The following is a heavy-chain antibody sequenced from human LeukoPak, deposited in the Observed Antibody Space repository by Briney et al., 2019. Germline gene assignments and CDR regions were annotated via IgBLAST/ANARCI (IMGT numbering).Heavy chain of an antibody. CDR3: AVYCSSTSCYNRDAFDI. CDR1: GGSLSSGGYY. J-gene: IGHJ3*02. CDR2: IYHSGST. V-gene: IGHV4-30-2*01. D-gene: IGHD2-2*02. Sequence: SETLSLTCTVSGGSLSSGGYYWSWIRQPPGTGLEWIGYIYHSGSTYYNPSLKSRVTISVDRSKNQFSLKLSSVTAADTAVYYCAVYCSSTSCYNRDAFDIWGQGTMVTVSS.